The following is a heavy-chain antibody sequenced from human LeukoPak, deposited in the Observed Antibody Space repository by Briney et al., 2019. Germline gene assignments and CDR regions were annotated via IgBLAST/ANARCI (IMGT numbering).Heavy chain of an antibody. CDR1: GGSISSYY. J-gene: IGHJ3*02. Sequence: PSETLSLTCTVSGGSISSYYWSWVRQPPGKGLEWIGYIYYSGSTKYNPSLKSRVTISVDTSKNQFSLKLSSVTAADTAVYYCARVVVLAYYDSSGFGAFDIWGQGTMVTVSS. CDR3: ARVVVLAYYDSSGFGAFDI. D-gene: IGHD3-22*01. V-gene: IGHV4-59*01. CDR2: IYYSGST.